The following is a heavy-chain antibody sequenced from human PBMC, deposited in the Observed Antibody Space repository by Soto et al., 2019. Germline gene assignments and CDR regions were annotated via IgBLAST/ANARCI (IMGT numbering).Heavy chain of an antibody. CDR2: IYYSGST. V-gene: IGHV4-39*01. Sequence: SETLSLTCTVSGGSISSSSYYWGWIRQPPGKGLEWIGSIYYSGSTYYNPSLKSRVTISVDTSKNQFSLKLSSVTAADTAVYYCARSKKQDYGDYGASDAFDIWGQGTMVTVSS. CDR3: ARSKKQDYGDYGASDAFDI. J-gene: IGHJ3*02. CDR1: GGSISSSSYY. D-gene: IGHD4-17*01.